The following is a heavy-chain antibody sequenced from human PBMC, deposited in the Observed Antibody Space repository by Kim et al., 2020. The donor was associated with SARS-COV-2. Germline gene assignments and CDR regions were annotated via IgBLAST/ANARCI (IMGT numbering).Heavy chain of an antibody. CDR3: ARASGIAALNWFDP. Sequence: ADSVKGRFTISRDNAKNTLYLQMNSLRAEDTAVYYCARASGIAALNWFDPWGQGTLVTVSS. V-gene: IGHV3-74*01. J-gene: IGHJ5*02. D-gene: IGHD6-6*01.